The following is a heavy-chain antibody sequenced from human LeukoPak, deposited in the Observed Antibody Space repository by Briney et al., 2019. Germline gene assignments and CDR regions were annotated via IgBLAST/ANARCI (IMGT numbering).Heavy chain of an antibody. CDR3: ARGTGIAVADFDY. Sequence: SGGSLRLSCAASGFTFRSYWMSWVRQAPGKGLEWVANIKQDGSEKYHVDSVKGRFTISRDNAKNSLYLQMNSLRAEDTAVYYCARGTGIAVADFDYCGQGTLVTVSS. J-gene: IGHJ4*02. CDR2: IKQDGSEK. D-gene: IGHD6-19*01. V-gene: IGHV3-7*01. CDR1: GFTFRSYW.